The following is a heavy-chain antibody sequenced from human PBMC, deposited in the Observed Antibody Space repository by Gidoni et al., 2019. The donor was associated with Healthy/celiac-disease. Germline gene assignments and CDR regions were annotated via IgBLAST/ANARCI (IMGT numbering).Heavy chain of an antibody. J-gene: IGHJ4*02. D-gene: IGHD6-13*01. CDR3: ARNGGGEIAAAGLYYFDY. CDR2: INPNSGGT. Sequence: QVQLVQSGAEVKKPGASVKVSCKASGYTFTGYYTHWVRQAPGQGLEWMGWINPNSGGTNYAQKFQGRVTMTRDTSISTAYMELSRLRSDDTAGYYCARNGGGEIAAAGLYYFDYWGQGTLVTVSS. CDR1: GYTFTGYY. V-gene: IGHV1-2*02.